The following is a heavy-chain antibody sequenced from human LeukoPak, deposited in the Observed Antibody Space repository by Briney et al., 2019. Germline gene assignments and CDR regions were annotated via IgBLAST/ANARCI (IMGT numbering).Heavy chain of an antibody. J-gene: IGHJ4*02. D-gene: IGHD6-19*01. Sequence: QPGRSLRLSCAASGFTFSSYAMHWVRQAPGKGLEWVAVISYDGSNKCYADSVKGRFTISRDNSKNTLYLQMNSLRAEDTAVYYCARSHRSGGFDYWGQGTLVTVSS. CDR1: GFTFSSYA. V-gene: IGHV3-30*04. CDR3: ARSHRSGGFDY. CDR2: ISYDGSNK.